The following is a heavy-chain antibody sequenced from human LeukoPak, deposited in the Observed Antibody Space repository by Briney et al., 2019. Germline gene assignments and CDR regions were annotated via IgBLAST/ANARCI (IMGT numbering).Heavy chain of an antibody. CDR3: ARHVRGGSYFNY. CDR2: INHSGST. J-gene: IGHJ4*02. CDR1: GGSFSGYY. D-gene: IGHD3-16*01. Sequence: SETLSLTCAVYGGSFSGYYWSWIRQPPGKGLEWIGEINHSGSTNYNPSLKSRVTISVDTSKNQFSLKLSSVTAADTAVYYCARHVRGGSYFNYWGQGTLVTVSS. V-gene: IGHV4-34*01.